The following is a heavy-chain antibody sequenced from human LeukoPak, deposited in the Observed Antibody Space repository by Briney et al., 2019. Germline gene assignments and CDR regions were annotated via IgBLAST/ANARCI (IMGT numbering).Heavy chain of an antibody. Sequence: SETLSLTCTVSGGSISSYYWSWIRQPPGKGLEWIGYIYYSGSTNYNPSLKSRVTISVDTSKNQFSLRLSSVTAADTAAYFCARENWRSKSIDFDSWGQGTLVTVSS. V-gene: IGHV4-59*12. CDR3: ARENWRSKSIDFDS. D-gene: IGHD6-6*01. CDR2: IYYSGST. CDR1: GGSISSYY. J-gene: IGHJ4*02.